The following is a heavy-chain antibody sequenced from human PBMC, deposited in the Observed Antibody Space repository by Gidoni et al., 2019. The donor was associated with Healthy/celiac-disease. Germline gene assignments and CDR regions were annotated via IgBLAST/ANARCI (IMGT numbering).Heavy chain of an antibody. CDR2: IYYRGRT. J-gene: IGHJ3*02. V-gene: IGHV4-39*01. CDR1: GGPLSSSSYY. CDR3: TLLGGQYDSSFAFDI. D-gene: IGHD3-22*01. Sequence: QLQLQESGPGLVKPSEPLSLTCTVSGGPLSSSSYYWGWLRQPPGKGLEWIGSIYYRGRTYYNPSLKSRVTISVDTSKNQFSLKLSSVTAADTAVYYCTLLGGQYDSSFAFDIWGQGTMVTVSS.